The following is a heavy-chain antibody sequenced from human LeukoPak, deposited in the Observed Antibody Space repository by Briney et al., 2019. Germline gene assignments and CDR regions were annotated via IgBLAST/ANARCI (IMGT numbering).Heavy chain of an antibody. D-gene: IGHD2-15*01. Sequence: ASVKVSCKASGYTFTDYYVHWVRQAPGQGFEWLAWINPDSGATNFAQRFQGRVTMTRDTSVNTVHMELNRLRSDDTAVYYCARDLCHGGSCFHFDSWGQGTLVTVSS. V-gene: IGHV1-2*02. CDR3: ARDLCHGGSCFHFDS. CDR2: INPDSGAT. J-gene: IGHJ4*02. CDR1: GYTFTDYY.